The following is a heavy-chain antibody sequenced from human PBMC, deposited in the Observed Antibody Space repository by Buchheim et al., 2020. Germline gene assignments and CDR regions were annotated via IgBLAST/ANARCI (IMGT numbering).Heavy chain of an antibody. V-gene: IGHV3-23*01. Sequence: EVQLLESGGGLVQPGGSLRLSCAASGFTFSSYAMSWVRQAPGKGLEWVSAISGSGGSTYYADSVKGRFTISRANSKNTLYLQMNSLRAEDTAVYYCAKVGGVTTLYYYYYGMDVWGQGTT. CDR1: GFTFSSYA. D-gene: IGHD4-17*01. J-gene: IGHJ6*02. CDR3: AKVGGVTTLYYYYYGMDV. CDR2: ISGSGGST.